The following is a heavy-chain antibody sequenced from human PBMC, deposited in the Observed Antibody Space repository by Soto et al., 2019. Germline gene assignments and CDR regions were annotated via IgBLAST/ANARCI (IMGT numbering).Heavy chain of an antibody. J-gene: IGHJ4*02. CDR3: ARAGYGVGY. V-gene: IGHV4-59*01. Sequence: PSETLSLTCTVSGGSISSYYWTWIRQPPGKGLEWIGYIYYSGSTNYNPSLKSRVTISVATSKNQFSLKLSSVTAADTAVYYCARAGYGVGYWGQGTLVTVSS. CDR2: IYYSGST. CDR1: GGSISSYY. D-gene: IGHD5-12*01.